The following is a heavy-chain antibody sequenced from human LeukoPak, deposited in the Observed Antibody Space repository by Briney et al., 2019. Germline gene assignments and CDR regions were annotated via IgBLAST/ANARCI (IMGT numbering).Heavy chain of an antibody. V-gene: IGHV3-30-3*01. CDR2: ISYDGSNK. CDR3: ARDPAQENQYGMDV. Sequence: GGSLRLSCAASGFTFSSYAMHWVRQAPGKGLEWVAVISYDGSNKYYADSVKGRFTISRDNSKNTLYLQMNSLRAEDTAVYYCARDPAQENQYGMDVWGQGTTVTVSS. D-gene: IGHD1-14*01. J-gene: IGHJ6*02. CDR1: GFTFSSYA.